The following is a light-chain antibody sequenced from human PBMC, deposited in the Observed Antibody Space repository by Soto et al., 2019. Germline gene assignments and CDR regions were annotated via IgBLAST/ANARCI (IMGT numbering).Light chain of an antibody. CDR2: AAS. Sequence: DIQVTQSPSSLSASVGDSVTLSCQTSQRVDSYIHWYQHQSGKPPKLLIYAASTLQDGVPSRFSGGGSGTDFYLIIHGLQPGDSATYYCQQTYTSVATFGQGTKV. V-gene: IGKV1-39*01. CDR1: QRVDSY. CDR3: QQTYTSVAT. J-gene: IGKJ1*01.